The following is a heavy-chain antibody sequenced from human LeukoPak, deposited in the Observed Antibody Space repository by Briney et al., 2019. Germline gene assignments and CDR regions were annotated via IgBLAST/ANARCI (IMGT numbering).Heavy chain of an antibody. Sequence: ASVKVSCKASGYTFTSYDINWVRQATGQGLEWMGWMNPNSGNTGYGQKFQGRVTITRNTSISTAYMELSSLRSEDTAVYYCARGAVDDFWSGYYIGYYYMDVWGKGTTVTVSS. D-gene: IGHD3-3*01. V-gene: IGHV1-8*03. J-gene: IGHJ6*03. CDR3: ARGAVDDFWSGYYIGYYYMDV. CDR1: GYTFTSYD. CDR2: MNPNSGNT.